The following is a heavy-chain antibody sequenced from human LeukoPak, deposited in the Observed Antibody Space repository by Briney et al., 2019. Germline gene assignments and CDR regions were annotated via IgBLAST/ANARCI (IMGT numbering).Heavy chain of an antibody. Sequence: SQTLSLTCTVSGGSISSGGYYWSWIRQHPGKGLEWIGYIYYSGSTYYNPSLKSRVTISVDTSKNQFSLKLSSVTAADTAVYYCARRGGSLEWLLGWFDPWGQGTLVTVSS. J-gene: IGHJ5*02. D-gene: IGHD3-3*01. CDR2: IYYSGST. CDR1: GGSISSGGYY. V-gene: IGHV4-31*03. CDR3: ARRGGSLEWLLGWFDP.